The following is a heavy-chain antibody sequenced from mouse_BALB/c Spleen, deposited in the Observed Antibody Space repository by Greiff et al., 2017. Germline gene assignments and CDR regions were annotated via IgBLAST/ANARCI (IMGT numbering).Heavy chain of an antibody. CDR1: GYNFTSYW. CDR2: IYPGSGST. J-gene: IGHJ4*01. CDR3: ARQNWENYYAMDY. D-gene: IGHD4-1*01. V-gene: IGHV1-55*01. Sequence: QVQLQQPGAELVKPGTSVKLSCKASGYNFTSYWINWVKLRPGQGLEWIGDIYPGSGSTNYNEKFKSKATLTVDTSSSTAYMQLSSLASEDSALYYCARQNWENYYAMDYWGQGTSVTVSS.